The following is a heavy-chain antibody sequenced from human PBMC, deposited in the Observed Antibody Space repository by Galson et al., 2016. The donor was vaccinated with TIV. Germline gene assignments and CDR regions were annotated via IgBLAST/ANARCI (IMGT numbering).Heavy chain of an antibody. D-gene: IGHD3-9*01. J-gene: IGHJ4*02. CDR2: VYHGGST. Sequence: AVSGGSLSGTYWSWVRQPPGQGLEWLGEVYHGGSTNYNPSLKSRVTIFVDTPKNQFSLKLTSVTAADTAVYFCARRKPNFDPHVIDYWGQGALVTVSS. CDR1: GGSLSGTY. V-gene: IGHV4-34*01. CDR3: ARRKPNFDPHVIDY.